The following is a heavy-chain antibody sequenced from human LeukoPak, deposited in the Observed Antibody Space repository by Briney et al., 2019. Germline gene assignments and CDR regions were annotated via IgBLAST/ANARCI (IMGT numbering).Heavy chain of an antibody. CDR3: ARKGAPIIYFDY. D-gene: IGHD5-12*01. Sequence: TGGSLRLSCAASGFTVSSNYMSWVRQAPGKGLEWVSVIYSGGSTYYADSVKGRFTISRDNSKNTLYLQMNSLRAEDTAVYYCARKGAPIIYFDYWGQGTLVTVSS. V-gene: IGHV3-53*01. CDR1: GFTVSSNY. CDR2: IYSGGST. J-gene: IGHJ4*02.